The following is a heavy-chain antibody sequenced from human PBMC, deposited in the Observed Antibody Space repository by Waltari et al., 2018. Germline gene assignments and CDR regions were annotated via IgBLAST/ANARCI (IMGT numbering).Heavy chain of an antibody. CDR1: GASIRSSNYY. D-gene: IGHD4-17*01. V-gene: IGHV4-39*01. J-gene: IGHJ5*02. CDR3: ARHGYSGGWFDP. Sequence: QLQLQESGPGLVKPSETLSLTCSVSGASIRSSNYYWGWIRQHPGKGLEWIGSMFNGGSTYYNPSLKSRVTISVDTSKNQFSLRLNSVTAADTAIYYCARHGYSGGWFDPWGQGTLVTVSS. CDR2: MFNGGST.